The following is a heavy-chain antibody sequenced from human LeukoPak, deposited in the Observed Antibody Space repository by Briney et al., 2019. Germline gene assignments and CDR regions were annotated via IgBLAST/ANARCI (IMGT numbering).Heavy chain of an antibody. CDR1: GFTFSSYG. CDR2: IWYDGGNK. Sequence: GRSLRLSCAASGFTFSSYGMHWVRQAPGKGLEWVAVIWYDGGNKYYADSVKGRFTISRDNSKNTLYLQMNSLRAEDTAVYYCARDRGSSWYYFDYWGQGTLVTVSS. D-gene: IGHD6-13*01. J-gene: IGHJ4*02. CDR3: ARDRGSSWYYFDY. V-gene: IGHV3-33*01.